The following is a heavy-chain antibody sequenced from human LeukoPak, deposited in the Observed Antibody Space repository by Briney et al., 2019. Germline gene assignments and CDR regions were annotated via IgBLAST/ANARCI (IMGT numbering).Heavy chain of an antibody. Sequence: GGSLRLSCAASGFTFSRYWMSWVRQVPGKGLEWVANIKEDAGEIYYVDSVKGRFTISRDNAKNSLYLQMNSLRAEDTAVYYCATSLSGWGTYHYMNVWGKGTTVTISS. CDR3: ATSLSGWGTYHYMNV. J-gene: IGHJ6*03. V-gene: IGHV3-7*01. D-gene: IGHD6-19*01. CDR1: GFTFSRYW. CDR2: IKEDAGEI.